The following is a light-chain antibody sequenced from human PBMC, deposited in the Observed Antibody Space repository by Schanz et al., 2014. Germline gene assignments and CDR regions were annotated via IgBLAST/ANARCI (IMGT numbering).Light chain of an antibody. CDR1: SSNIGRNT. CDR2: SNT. J-gene: IGLJ3*02. CDR3: SAWDDSMKRV. V-gene: IGLV1-44*01. Sequence: QSVLTQPPSASGTPGQRVTISCSGSSSNIGRNTVNWYQHLPGTAPKPLIYSNTLRPSGVPDRFSNSKSGTSASLAISGLQSEDEADYYCSAWDDSMKRVFGGGTKLTVL.